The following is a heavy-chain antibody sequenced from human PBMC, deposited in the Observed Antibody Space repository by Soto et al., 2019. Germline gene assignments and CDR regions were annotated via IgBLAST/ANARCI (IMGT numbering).Heavy chain of an antibody. CDR2: MNPKSGYT. CDR3: ARESSGWYRGYDY. V-gene: IGHV1-8*01. D-gene: IGHD6-19*01. J-gene: IGHJ4*02. Sequence: QVQLVQSGAEVKKPGASVKVSCKASGYTFTTYDINWVRQATGQRLEWVGWMNPKSGYTGFAQKFQGRVSMTRDTSINTAYMELSSLRSEDTAVYYCARESSGWYRGYDYWGQGTLVTVSS. CDR1: GYTFTTYD.